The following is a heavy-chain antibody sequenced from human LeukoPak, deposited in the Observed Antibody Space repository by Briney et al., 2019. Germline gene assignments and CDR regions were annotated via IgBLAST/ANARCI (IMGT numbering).Heavy chain of an antibody. V-gene: IGHV3-7*01. D-gene: IGHD5-18*01. J-gene: IGHJ5*02. CDR1: GFTFSSYW. CDR2: IKQDGNEK. CDR3: ARDGGYSYGSFDP. Sequence: GGSLRLSCAASGFTFSSYWMSWVRQAPGKGLEWVANIKQDGNEKYYVDSVKGRFTISRDNAKNSLYLQMNSLRAEDTAVYYCARDGGYSYGSFDPWGQGTLVTVSS.